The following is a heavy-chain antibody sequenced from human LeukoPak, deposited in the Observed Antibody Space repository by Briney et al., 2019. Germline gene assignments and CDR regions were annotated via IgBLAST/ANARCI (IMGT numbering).Heavy chain of an antibody. Sequence: ASVKVSCKASGYTFTGYYMHWVRQAPGQGLEWMGIINPSGGSTSYAQKFQGRVTMTRDTSTSTVYMELSSLRSEDTAVYYCARDLSTAVAAQGRGDYWGQGTLVTVSS. D-gene: IGHD6-19*01. CDR3: ARDLSTAVAAQGRGDY. V-gene: IGHV1-46*01. CDR2: INPSGGST. J-gene: IGHJ4*02. CDR1: GYTFTGYY.